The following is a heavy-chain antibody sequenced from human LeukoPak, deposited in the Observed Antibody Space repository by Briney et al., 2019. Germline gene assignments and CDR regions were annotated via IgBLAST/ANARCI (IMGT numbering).Heavy chain of an antibody. J-gene: IGHJ6*02. V-gene: IGHV3-11*06. CDR1: GFTFSDYY. D-gene: IGHD4-11*01. CDR3: ARAPHYSNYGPYYYGMDV. CDR2: ISSSSSYT. Sequence: GGSLRLSCAASGFTFSDYYMSWIRQAPGKGLEWVSYISSSSSYTNYADSVKGRFTISRDNAKNSLYLQMNSLRAEDTAVYYCARAPHYSNYGPYYYGMDVWGQGTTVAVSS.